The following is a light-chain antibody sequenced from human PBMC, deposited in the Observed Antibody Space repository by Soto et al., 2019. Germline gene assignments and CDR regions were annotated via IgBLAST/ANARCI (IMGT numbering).Light chain of an antibody. J-gene: IGLJ1*01. V-gene: IGLV2-14*01. CDR3: SSYTSSSTYV. Sequence: QSALTQPASVSGSPGQSIAISCTGTSGDVGYYNYVSWYQQHPGKAPNVMIYDVNNRPSGVPDRFSGSKSGNTASLTISGLQAEDEADYYCSSYTSSSTYVFGTGTKVTVL. CDR2: DVN. CDR1: SGDVGYYNY.